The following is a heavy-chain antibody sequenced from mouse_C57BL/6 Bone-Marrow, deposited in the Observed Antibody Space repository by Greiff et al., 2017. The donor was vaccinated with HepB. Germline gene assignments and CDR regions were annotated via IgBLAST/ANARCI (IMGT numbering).Heavy chain of an antibody. J-gene: IGHJ4*01. V-gene: IGHV3-6*01. CDR2: ISYDGSN. Sequence: EVQLKESGPGLVKPSQSLSLTCSVTGYSITSGYYWNWIRQFPGNKLEWMGYISYDGSNNYNPSLKNRISITRDTSKNQFFLKLNSVTTEDTATYYCARYRNGAMDYWGQGTSVTVSS. CDR3: ARYRNGAMDY. D-gene: IGHD2-14*01. CDR1: GYSITSGYY.